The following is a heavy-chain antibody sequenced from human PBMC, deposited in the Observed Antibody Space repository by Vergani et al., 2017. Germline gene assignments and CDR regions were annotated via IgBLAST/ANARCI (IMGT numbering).Heavy chain of an antibody. V-gene: IGHV3-30*18. Sequence: QVQLVESGGGVVQPGRSLRLSCAASGFTFSSYGMHWVRQAPGKWLEWVAVISYDGSNKYYADSVKGRFTISRDNSKNTLYLQMNSLRAEDTAVYYCAKGEAFDIWGQGTTVTVSS. D-gene: IGHD1-26*01. CDR2: ISYDGSNK. CDR3: AKGEAFDI. J-gene: IGHJ3*02. CDR1: GFTFSSYG.